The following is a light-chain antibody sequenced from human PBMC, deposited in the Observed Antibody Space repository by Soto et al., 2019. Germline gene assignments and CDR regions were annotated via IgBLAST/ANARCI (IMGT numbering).Light chain of an antibody. CDR2: GNS. V-gene: IGLV1-40*01. CDR3: QSYASSLSGAV. CDR1: SSNIGAGYD. Sequence: QSVLTQPPSVSGAPGQRVTISCTGSSSNIGAGYDVHWYQQLPGTAPKLLIYGNSNRPSGVPDRFSGSKSGTSASLAITGLQAEDEADYYCQSYASSLSGAVFGGGTKVTVL. J-gene: IGLJ3*02.